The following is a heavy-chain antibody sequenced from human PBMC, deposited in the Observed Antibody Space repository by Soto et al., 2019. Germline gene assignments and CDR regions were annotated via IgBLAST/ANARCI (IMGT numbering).Heavy chain of an antibody. CDR2: ISAYNGNT. D-gene: IGHD2-15*01. J-gene: IGHJ6*02. Sequence: QGLEWMGWISAYNGNTNYAQKLQGRVTMTTDTSTSTAYMELRSLRSDDTAVYYCALTPRRGYCSGGSCRYYYYYYGMDVWGQGTTVTVSS. V-gene: IGHV1-18*01. CDR3: ALTPRRGYCSGGSCRYYYYYYGMDV.